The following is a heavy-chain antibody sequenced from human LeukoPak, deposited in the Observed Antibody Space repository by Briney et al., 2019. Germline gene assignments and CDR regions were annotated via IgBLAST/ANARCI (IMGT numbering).Heavy chain of an antibody. CDR1: GGSISSYY. V-gene: IGHV4-59*12. J-gene: IGHJ4*02. CDR3: AREYYDFWSGHTPNFDY. D-gene: IGHD3-3*01. Sequence: PSETLSLTCTVSGGSISSYYWSWIRQPPGKGLEWIGYIYYSGSTYYNPSLKSRVTISVDTSKNQFSLKLSSVTAADTAVYYCAREYYDFWSGHTPNFDYWGQGTLVTVSS. CDR2: IYYSGST.